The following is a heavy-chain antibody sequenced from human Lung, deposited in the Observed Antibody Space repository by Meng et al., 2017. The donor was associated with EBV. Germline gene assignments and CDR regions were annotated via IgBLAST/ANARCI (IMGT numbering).Heavy chain of an antibody. CDR2: IYYSGST. CDR1: GGSISVKNDY. D-gene: IGHD3-10*01. CDR3: ATTTVRGVNWIDP. J-gene: IGHJ5*02. Sequence: QWHLQESGPGCGMHSHSLSLTLTVLGGSISVKNDYWGWIRQHPGKGLEWIGYIYYSGSTYYNPSLKSRVTISVDTSKNQFSLNLTFVTAADTAVYYCATTTVRGVNWIDPWGQGTLVTVSS. V-gene: IGHV4-31*03.